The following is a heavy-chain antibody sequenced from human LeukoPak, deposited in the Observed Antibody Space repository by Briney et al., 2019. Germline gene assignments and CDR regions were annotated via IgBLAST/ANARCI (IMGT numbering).Heavy chain of an antibody. CDR2: IKQDGSEK. CDR1: GFTFSSYW. Sequence: GGSLRLSCAASGFTFSSYWMSWVRQAPGKGLEWVANIKQDGSEKYYVDSVKGRFTISRDNAKNSLYLQMNSLRAEDTAVYYCARDQESSWYDYYYYYGMDVWGQGTTVTVSS. J-gene: IGHJ6*02. V-gene: IGHV3-7*01. D-gene: IGHD6-13*01. CDR3: ARDQESSWYDYYYYYGMDV.